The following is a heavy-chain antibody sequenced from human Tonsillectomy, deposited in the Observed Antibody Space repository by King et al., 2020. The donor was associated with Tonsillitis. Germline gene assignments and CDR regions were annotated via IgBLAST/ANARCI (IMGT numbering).Heavy chain of an antibody. CDR2: IYYSGST. CDR1: GGSISSYY. Sequence: VQLQESGPGLVKPSETLSLTCTVSGGSISSYYWSWIRQPPGKGLEWIGYIYYSGSTNYNPSLKSRVTMSVDTSRNQFSLRLSSVTAADTAVYYCARPLTVFGVVIEYYFDYWGQGTLVTVSS. D-gene: IGHD3-3*01. CDR3: ARPLTVFGVVIEYYFDY. V-gene: IGHV4-59*08. J-gene: IGHJ4*02.